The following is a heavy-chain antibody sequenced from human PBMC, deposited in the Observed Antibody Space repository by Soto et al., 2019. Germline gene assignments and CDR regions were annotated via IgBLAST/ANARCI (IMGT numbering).Heavy chain of an antibody. D-gene: IGHD3-10*01. CDR1: GYTLTSYD. CDR2: MNPDSGNI. Sequence: QVQLVQSGAEVEKPGASVKVSCKASGYTLTSYDINWVRQATGQGLEWMGWMNPDSGNIVYAQKFQGRVTMTRNTSISTAYMELSSLRSEDTAVYYCARGHGVHYGSGRGFEYWGQGTLVTVSS. CDR3: ARGHGVHYGSGRGFEY. V-gene: IGHV1-8*01. J-gene: IGHJ4*02.